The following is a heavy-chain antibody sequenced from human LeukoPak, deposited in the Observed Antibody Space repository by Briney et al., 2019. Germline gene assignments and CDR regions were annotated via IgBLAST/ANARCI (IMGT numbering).Heavy chain of an antibody. V-gene: IGHV4-39*07. CDR3: ARDLADYGDYDDY. J-gene: IGHJ4*02. D-gene: IGHD4-17*01. CDR2: MSSGGST. CDR1: GVSIRSGDYY. Sequence: SETLSLTCTVSGVSIRSGDYYWGWVRQSPGKGLEWIGSMSSGGSTFYNPSLRSRVTIPVDTSNDQFSLKLSSVTAADTAVYYCARDLADYGDYDDYWGQGTLVTVSS.